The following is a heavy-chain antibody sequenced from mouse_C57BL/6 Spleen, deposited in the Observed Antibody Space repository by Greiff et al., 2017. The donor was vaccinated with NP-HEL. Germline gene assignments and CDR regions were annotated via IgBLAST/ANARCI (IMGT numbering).Heavy chain of an antibody. J-gene: IGHJ4*01. D-gene: IGHD1-1*01. Sequence: EVQLQQSGPELVKPGASVKISCKASGYTFTDYYMNWVKQSHGKSLEWIGDINPNNGVTSYNQKFKGKATLTVDKSSSTAYMELRSLTSEDSAVYYCAPNYYGSSPNYYAMDYWGQGTSVTVSS. CDR1: GYTFTDYY. CDR2: INPNNGVT. CDR3: APNYYGSSPNYYAMDY. V-gene: IGHV1-26*01.